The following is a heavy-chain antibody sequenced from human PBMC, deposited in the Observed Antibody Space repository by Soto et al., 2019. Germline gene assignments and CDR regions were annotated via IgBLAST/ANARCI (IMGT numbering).Heavy chain of an antibody. CDR1: GGSMTSYY. Sequence: SETLSLTCTVSGGSMTSYYWTWIRQPAGKGLEWIGRVYSSGGTHYNPSPKSRVTISLDTSKNQFSLRLLSVTDADTAVYFCARGQRFSDWFDPWGQGTLVTVSS. V-gene: IGHV4-4*07. CDR2: VYSSGGT. CDR3: ARGQRFSDWFDP. D-gene: IGHD3-3*01. J-gene: IGHJ5*02.